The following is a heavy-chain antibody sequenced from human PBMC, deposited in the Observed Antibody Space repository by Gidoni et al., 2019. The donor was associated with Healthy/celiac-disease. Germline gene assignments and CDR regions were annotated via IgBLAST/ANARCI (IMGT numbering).Heavy chain of an antibody. V-gene: IGHV3-48*01. Sequence: EVQLVESGGGLVQPGGSLRLSCAASGFTFSSYSMTWVRQAPGKGLEWVSYISSSSSTIYYADSVKGRFTISRDNAKNSLYLQMNSLRAEDTAVYYCAPNSIAAAGGMDVWGQGTTVTVSS. CDR2: ISSSSSTI. CDR3: APNSIAAAGGMDV. D-gene: IGHD6-13*01. J-gene: IGHJ6*02. CDR1: GFTFSSYS.